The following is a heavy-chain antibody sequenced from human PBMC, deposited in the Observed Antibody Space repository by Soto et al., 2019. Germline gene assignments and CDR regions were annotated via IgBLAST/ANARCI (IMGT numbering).Heavy chain of an antibody. CDR3: ARTAAAGKYYYAMGV. Sequence: RQMPGKGLECLGIIFPGISDTRYSPSFQGQVTISADKSISPAYLQWSSLKASDTAMYYCARTAAAGKYYYAMGVWGQGTTVTV. D-gene: IGHD6-13*01. CDR2: IFPGISDT. J-gene: IGHJ6*02. V-gene: IGHV5-51*01.